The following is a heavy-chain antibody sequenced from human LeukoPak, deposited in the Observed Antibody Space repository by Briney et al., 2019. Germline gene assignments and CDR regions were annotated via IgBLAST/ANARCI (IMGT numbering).Heavy chain of an antibody. CDR2: IYYSGST. V-gene: IGHV4-59*08. J-gene: IGHJ2*01. D-gene: IGHD1-14*01. CDR3: ARRANLNWYFDL. Sequence: SETLSLTCTVSGGSISNYYWNWIRQPPGKGLEWVGYIYYSGSTNYNPSLKSRVTISLDTSKNQFSLELSSVTAADTAVFYRARRANLNWYFDLWGRGTLVTVSS. CDR1: GGSISNYY.